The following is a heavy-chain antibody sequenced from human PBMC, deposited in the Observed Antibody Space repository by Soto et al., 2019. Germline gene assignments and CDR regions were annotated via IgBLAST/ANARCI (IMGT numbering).Heavy chain of an antibody. V-gene: IGHV1-69*06. D-gene: IGHD2-21*01. CDR3: TKDGDSADYGY. J-gene: IGHJ4*02. CDR2: IIPMFPTT. CDR1: GDTFGRNA. Sequence: QVHLVQSGPEVKRPGSSVKVSCKASGDTFGRNAIHWVRQAPGQGLEWMGGIIPMFPTTNYAQKFKGRLTIDADKSTGTAYMEMTSLRSEDMAVYYCTKDGDSADYGYWGQGTLVTVSS.